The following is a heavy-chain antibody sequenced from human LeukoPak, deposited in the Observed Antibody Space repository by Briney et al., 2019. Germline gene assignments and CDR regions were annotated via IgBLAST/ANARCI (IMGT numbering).Heavy chain of an antibody. Sequence: PGGSLRLSCAASGFTFSSYEMNWVRQAPGKGLEWVSYISSSGSTIYYADSVKGRFTISRDNAKNSLYLQMNSLRAEDTAVYYCAREGEGWYRAFDIWGQGTMVTVSS. V-gene: IGHV3-48*03. CDR2: ISSSGSTI. CDR3: AREGEGWYRAFDI. D-gene: IGHD6-19*01. J-gene: IGHJ3*02. CDR1: GFTFSSYE.